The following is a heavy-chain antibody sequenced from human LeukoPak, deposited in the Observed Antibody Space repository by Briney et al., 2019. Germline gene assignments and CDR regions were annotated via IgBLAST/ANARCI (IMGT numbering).Heavy chain of an antibody. V-gene: IGHV3-74*01. D-gene: IGHD2-8*01. CDR3: ASMNGHAFDI. CDR2: INSDGGST. Sequence: GGSLRLSCAASGFTFSHYSMNWVRQAPGKGLVWVSGINSDGGSTGYADSVKGRFIITRDNAKNMLYLQMNSLRAEDTAVYYCASMNGHAFDIWGQGTRVTVSS. CDR1: GFTFSHYS. J-gene: IGHJ3*02.